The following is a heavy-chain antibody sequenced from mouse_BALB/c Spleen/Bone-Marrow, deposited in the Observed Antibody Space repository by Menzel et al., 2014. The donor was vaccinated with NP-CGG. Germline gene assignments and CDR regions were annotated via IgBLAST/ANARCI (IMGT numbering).Heavy chain of an antibody. D-gene: IGHD1-1*01. CDR3: ARVTDTFYYGSSYWYFDV. J-gene: IGHJ1*01. V-gene: IGHV5-6-5*01. CDR2: ISSGGST. Sequence: EVQLVEPGGGLVKPGGSLKLSCAASGFTFSSYAMSWVRQTPEKRLEWVASISSGGSTYYPDSVKGRFTISRDNVRNILYLQMSSLRSEDTAMYYCARVTDTFYYGSSYWYFDVWGAGTTVTVSS. CDR1: GFTFSSYA.